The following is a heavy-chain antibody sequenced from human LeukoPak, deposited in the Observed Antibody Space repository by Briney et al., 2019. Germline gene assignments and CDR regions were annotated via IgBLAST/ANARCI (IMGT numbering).Heavy chain of an antibody. Sequence: GGSLRLSCAASGFTFSSYAMSWVRQAPGKGLEWVSAISGSGGSTYYADSVKGRFTISRDNSKNTLYLQMNSLRDEDTAVYYCAKDRRYYYDSSGYYLFDYWGQGTLVTVSS. CDR1: GFTFSSYA. CDR2: ISGSGGST. D-gene: IGHD3-22*01. J-gene: IGHJ4*02. CDR3: AKDRRYYYDSSGYYLFDY. V-gene: IGHV3-23*01.